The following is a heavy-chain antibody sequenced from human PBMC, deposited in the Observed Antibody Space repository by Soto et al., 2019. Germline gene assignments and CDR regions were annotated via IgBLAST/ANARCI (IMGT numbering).Heavy chain of an antibody. V-gene: IGHV3-30*18. CDR1: GFTFRSYG. CDR3: GKDTLDCSGGDCPLYYYYGMDV. CDR2: ISNDGTNK. J-gene: IGHJ6*02. Sequence: PGGSLRLSCAASGFTFRSYGMHWVRQAPGKGLEWLAFISNDGTNKYLADSVKGRLTLSRDNSRNTLSLEINNLRPEDTAVYYCGKDTLDCSGGDCPLYYYYGMDVWGQGTTVTVSS. D-gene: IGHD2-15*01.